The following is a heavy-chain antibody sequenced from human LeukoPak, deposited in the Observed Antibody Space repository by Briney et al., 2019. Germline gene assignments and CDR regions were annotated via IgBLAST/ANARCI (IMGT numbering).Heavy chain of an antibody. V-gene: IGHV1-2*02. D-gene: IGHD2-15*01. CDR3: ARWVGYSNWFDP. Sequence: ASVKVSCKASGYTFTSYDINWVRQATGQGLEWMGWINPNGGGTNYAQKFQGRVTMTRDTSISTAYMELSRLTSDDTAVYYCARWVGYSNWFDPWGQGTLVSVSS. J-gene: IGHJ5*02. CDR2: INPNGGGT. CDR1: GYTFTSYD.